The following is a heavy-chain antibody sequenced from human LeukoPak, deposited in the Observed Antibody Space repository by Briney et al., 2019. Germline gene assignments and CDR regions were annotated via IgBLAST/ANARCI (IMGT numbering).Heavy chain of an antibody. Sequence: SETLSLTCTVSGGSISSYYWSWIRQPPGKGLEWMGYIYNSGSTNYNPSLKSRVTISVDTSKNQFSLKLSSVTAADTAGYYCARRRRGYSGYEDAFDIWGQGTMVTVSS. D-gene: IGHD5-12*01. V-gene: IGHV4-59*08. J-gene: IGHJ3*02. CDR2: IYNSGST. CDR1: GGSISSYY. CDR3: ARRRRGYSGYEDAFDI.